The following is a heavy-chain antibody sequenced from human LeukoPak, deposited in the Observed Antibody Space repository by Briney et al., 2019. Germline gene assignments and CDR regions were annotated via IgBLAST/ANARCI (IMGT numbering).Heavy chain of an antibody. CDR2: IGTAGDT. V-gene: IGHV3-13*04. CDR1: GFTFSSYD. CDR3: ARGREYSGYDSPRYYYGMDV. Sequence: PGGSLRLSCAASGFTFSSYDMHWVRQATGKGLEWVSAIGTAGDTYYPGSVKGRFTISRENAKNSLYLQMNSLRAGDTAVYYCARGREYSGYDSPRYYYGMDVWGQRTTFTVSS. J-gene: IGHJ6*02. D-gene: IGHD5-12*01.